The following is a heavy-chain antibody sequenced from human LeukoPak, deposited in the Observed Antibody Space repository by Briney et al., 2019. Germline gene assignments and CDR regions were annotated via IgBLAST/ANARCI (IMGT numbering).Heavy chain of an antibody. V-gene: IGHV3-48*03. Sequence: PGGSLRLSCAASGFTFSSYEMNWVRQAPGQGLEWVSYISSSGSTIYYADSVKGRFTISRDNAKNSLYLQMNSLRAEDTAVYYCARDRRDYDILTGYYTPVGAFDIWGQGTMVTVSS. CDR3: ARDRRDYDILTGYYTPVGAFDI. D-gene: IGHD3-9*01. CDR1: GFTFSSYE. J-gene: IGHJ3*02. CDR2: ISSSGSTI.